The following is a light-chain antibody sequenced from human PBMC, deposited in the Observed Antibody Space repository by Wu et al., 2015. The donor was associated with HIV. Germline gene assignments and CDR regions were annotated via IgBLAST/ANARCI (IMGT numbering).Light chain of an antibody. V-gene: IGKV3-20*01. J-gene: IGKJ2*01. CDR2: GAS. CDR1: QSVSSNY. CDR3: QQYGSSPQN. Sequence: EIVLTQSPGTLSLSPGEGATLSCRASQSVSSNYLAWYQQKPGQAPRLLIYGASSRATGIPDRFSGSGSGTDFTLTISRLEPEDFAVYYCQQYGSSPQNFGQGTNLEIK.